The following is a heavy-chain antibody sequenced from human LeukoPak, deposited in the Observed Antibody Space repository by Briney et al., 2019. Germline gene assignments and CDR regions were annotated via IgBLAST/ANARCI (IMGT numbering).Heavy chain of an antibody. D-gene: IGHD4-17*01. CDR3: ARDRTVTTALDY. V-gene: IGHV1-69*05. CDR1: GGTFSSYA. Sequence: ASVKVSCKASGGTFSSYAISWVRQAPGQGPEWMGRIIPIFGTANYAQKFQGRVTITTDESTSTAYMELSSLRSEDTAVYYCARDRTVTTALDYWGQGTLVTVSS. J-gene: IGHJ4*02. CDR2: IIPIFGTA.